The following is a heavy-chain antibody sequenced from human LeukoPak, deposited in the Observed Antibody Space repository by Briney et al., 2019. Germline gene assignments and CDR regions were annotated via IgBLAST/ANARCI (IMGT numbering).Heavy chain of an antibody. CDR3: ARGRGHYVWGSYRYTLAYFDY. J-gene: IGHJ4*02. CDR1: GGSFNDYF. D-gene: IGHD3-16*02. Sequence: PSETLSLTCAVYGGSFNDYFWSWIRQPPGKGLEWIGEINHSGSTNYNPSLKSRVTISVDTSKNQFSLKLSSVTAADTAVYYCARGRGHYVWGSYRYTLAYFDYWGQGTLVTVSS. V-gene: IGHV4-34*01. CDR2: INHSGST.